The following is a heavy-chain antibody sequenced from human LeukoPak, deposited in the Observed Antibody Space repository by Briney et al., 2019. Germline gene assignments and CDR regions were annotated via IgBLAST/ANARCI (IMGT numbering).Heavy chain of an antibody. CDR2: IWYDGSNK. Sequence: PGRSLRLSCAASGVAFDSHGMHWVRQSPGKGLEWVAVIWYDGSNKDYADSVKGRFTISRDNSKNTLYLQMNSLRAEDTAVYYCAKDPGYSSGVDYWGQGTLVTVSS. V-gene: IGHV3-33*06. CDR3: AKDPGYSSGVDY. J-gene: IGHJ4*02. D-gene: IGHD6-19*01. CDR1: GVAFDSHG.